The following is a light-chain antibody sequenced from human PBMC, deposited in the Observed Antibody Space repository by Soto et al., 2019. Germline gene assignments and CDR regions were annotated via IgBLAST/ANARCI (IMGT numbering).Light chain of an antibody. CDR2: AAS. CDR3: LQDYNYPWT. V-gene: IGKV1-6*01. Sequence: AIQMTQSPSSLSASVGDRFTIACRASQGIRNDLGWYQQKPGKAPKLLIYAASSLQSGVPSRFSGSGSGTDFTLTISSLQPEDFATYYCLQDYNYPWTFGQGTKVDI. J-gene: IGKJ1*01. CDR1: QGIRND.